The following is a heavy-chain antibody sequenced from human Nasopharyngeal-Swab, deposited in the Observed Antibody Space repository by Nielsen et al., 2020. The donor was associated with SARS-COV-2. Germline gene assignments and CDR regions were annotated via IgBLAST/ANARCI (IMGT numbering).Heavy chain of an antibody. CDR3: AKDTSLKIRYSSSSHFDY. V-gene: IGHV3-23*01. CDR1: GLTFSSYA. D-gene: IGHD6-6*01. CDR2: ISGSGGST. Sequence: GESLKISRAASGLTFSSYAMSWVRQAPGKGLEWVSAISGSGGSTYYADSVKGRFTISRDNSKNTLYLQMNSLRAEDTAVYYCAKDTSLKIRYSSSSHFDYWGQGTLVTVSS. J-gene: IGHJ4*02.